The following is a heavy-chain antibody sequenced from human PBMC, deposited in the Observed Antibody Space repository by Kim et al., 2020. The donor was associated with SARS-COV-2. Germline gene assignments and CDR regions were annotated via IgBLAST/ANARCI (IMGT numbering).Heavy chain of an antibody. CDR2: IDPSDSYT. V-gene: IGHV5-10-1*01. CDR3: ARHGLTDILTGYFLDAFDI. D-gene: IGHD3-9*01. J-gene: IGHJ3*02. CDR1: GYRFTSYW. Sequence: GESLKISCKGSGYRFTSYWISWVRQMPGKGLEWMGRIDPSDSYTNYSPSFQGHVTISADKSISTAYLQWSSLKASDTAMYYCARHGLTDILTGYFLDAFDIWGQGTMVTVSS.